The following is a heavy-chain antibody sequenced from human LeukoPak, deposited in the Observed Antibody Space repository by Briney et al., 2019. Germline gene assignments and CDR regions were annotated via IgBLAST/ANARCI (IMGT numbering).Heavy chain of an antibody. J-gene: IGHJ4*02. CDR1: GYTFTSYA. V-gene: IGHV1-3*01. CDR2: INAGNGNT. D-gene: IGHD3-22*01. Sequence: ASVKVSCTASGYTFTSYAMHWVRQAPGQRLEWMGWINAGNGNTKYSQKFQGRVTITRDTSASTAYMELSSLRSEDTAVYYCARDVRYYDSSGYQPYYFDYWGQGTLVTVSS. CDR3: ARDVRYYDSSGYQPYYFDY.